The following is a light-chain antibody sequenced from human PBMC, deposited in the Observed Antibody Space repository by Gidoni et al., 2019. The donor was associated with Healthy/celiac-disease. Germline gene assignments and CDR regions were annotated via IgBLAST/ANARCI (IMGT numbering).Light chain of an antibody. Sequence: EIVLTQSPGTLSLSPGERATLSCRASQTVSSSYLAWYQQKPGQAPRLLLYGVSSRATGIPDRFSGSASGTAFTLTISSLEPEDFAVYFCHQYGSLLSFGGGTKVEIK. J-gene: IGKJ4*01. CDR2: GVS. CDR3: HQYGSLLS. CDR1: QTVSSSY. V-gene: IGKV3-20*01.